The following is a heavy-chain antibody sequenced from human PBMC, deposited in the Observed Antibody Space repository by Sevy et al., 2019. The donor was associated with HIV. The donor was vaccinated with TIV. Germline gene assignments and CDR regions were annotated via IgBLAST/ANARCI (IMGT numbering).Heavy chain of an antibody. V-gene: IGHV1-8*01. Sequence: ASVKVSCKASGYTCTSYDINWVRQATGQGLEWMGWMNPNSGNTGYAQKFQGRVTMTRNTSISTAYMELSSLRSEDTAVYYCARAGIAAGDAFDIWGQGTMVTVSS. CDR3: ARAGIAAGDAFDI. D-gene: IGHD6-25*01. CDR1: GYTCTSYD. J-gene: IGHJ3*02. CDR2: MNPNSGNT.